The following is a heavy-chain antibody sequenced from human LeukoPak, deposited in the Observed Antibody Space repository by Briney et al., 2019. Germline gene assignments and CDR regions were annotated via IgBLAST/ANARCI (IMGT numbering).Heavy chain of an antibody. V-gene: IGHV3-21*01. CDR2: ISTSSRYT. Sequence: PGGSLRLSCAAYGFTFSRYSMSWVRQAPGKGLEWVSFISTSSRYTYYADSVKGRFSISRDNAKNPLYLEMNSLRGEDTAVYYCAKDGSMPLGYYMDVWGKGATVTIPS. CDR1: GFTFSRYS. CDR3: AKDGSMPLGYYMDV. D-gene: IGHD2/OR15-2a*01. J-gene: IGHJ6*03.